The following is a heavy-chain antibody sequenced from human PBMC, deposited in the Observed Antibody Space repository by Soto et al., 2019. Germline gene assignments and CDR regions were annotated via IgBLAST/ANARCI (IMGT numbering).Heavy chain of an antibody. D-gene: IGHD4-17*01. CDR1: GFIFSRYA. Sequence: QVQLVESGGGVVQPGRSLRLSCAASGFIFSRYAMHWVRQAPGKGLEWVALISDDGSTKYYADSVKGRFTISRDNSKNTLYLQMNSLSAEDTAVYYCTRADLTVTLSVFDPWGQGTRVTVSS. V-gene: IGHV3-30-3*01. CDR3: TRADLTVTLSVFDP. J-gene: IGHJ5*02. CDR2: ISDDGSTK.